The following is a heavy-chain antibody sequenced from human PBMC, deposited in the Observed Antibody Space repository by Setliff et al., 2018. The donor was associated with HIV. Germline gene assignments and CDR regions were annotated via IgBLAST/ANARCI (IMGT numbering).Heavy chain of an antibody. CDR1: GYTFTSYD. Sequence: ASVKVSCKASGYTFTSYDINWVRQAAGQGLEWIGWMNSNSGNTGYAQKFRGRVTTTRNISINTAYMELSSLRSEDTAVYYCAREGYRYGSYWFDPWGQGTLVTVSS. CDR2: MNSNSGNT. D-gene: IGHD5-18*01. CDR3: AREGYRYGSYWFDP. J-gene: IGHJ5*02. V-gene: IGHV1-8*02.